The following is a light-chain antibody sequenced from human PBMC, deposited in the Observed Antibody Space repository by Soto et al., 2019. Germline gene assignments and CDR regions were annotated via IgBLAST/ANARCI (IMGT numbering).Light chain of an antibody. CDR2: ETS. CDR1: KSLSSR. J-gene: IGKJ2*01. Sequence: IQMTQSPSSLSASVGDRVTITCRASKSLSSRLTWYQQKPGEAPKLLIYETSSLHSGVPSRCSGSRSETDFTLAINRLQPEDFATYYCQQSFSPPYTFGQGTKLEIK. CDR3: QQSFSPPYT. V-gene: IGKV1-39*01.